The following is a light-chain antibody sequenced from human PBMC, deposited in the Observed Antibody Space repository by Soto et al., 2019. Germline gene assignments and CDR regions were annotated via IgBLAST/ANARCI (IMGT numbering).Light chain of an antibody. V-gene: IGLV3-21*04. CDR3: QVWDSSSDHVI. CDR1: NIGSKS. J-gene: IGLJ2*01. CDR2: DDS. Sequence: VLTQPPSVSVAPGKTAKITCGGNNIGSKSVHWYQQKPGQAPVLGIYDDSDRPSGIPERFSGSNSGNTATLTISRVEAGDEADYYCQVWDSSSDHVIFGGGTKLTVL.